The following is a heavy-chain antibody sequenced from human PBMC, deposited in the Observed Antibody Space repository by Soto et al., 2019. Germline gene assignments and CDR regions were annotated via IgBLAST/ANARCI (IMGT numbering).Heavy chain of an antibody. CDR3: ARSQGSSTSLEIYYYYYYGMEV. CDR1: GGTFSSYA. V-gene: IGHV1-69*01. J-gene: IGHJ6*02. D-gene: IGHD2-2*01. Sequence: QVQLVQSGAEVKKPGSSVKVSCKASGGTFSSYAISWVRQAPGQGLEWMGGIIPISGTANYAQKCQGRVTLTADESTSTAYMELSSLRSEDTAVYYCARSQGSSTSLEIYYYYYYGMEVWGQGTTVTVSS. CDR2: IIPISGTA.